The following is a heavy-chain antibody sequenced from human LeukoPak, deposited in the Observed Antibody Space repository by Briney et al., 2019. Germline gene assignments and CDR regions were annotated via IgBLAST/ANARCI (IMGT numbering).Heavy chain of an antibody. J-gene: IGHJ4*02. CDR2: IYYSGST. V-gene: IGHV4-59*11. Sequence: SETLSLTCTVSGGSISSHYWSWMRQPPGKGLEGIGYIYYSGSTNYNPSLKSRVTISVDTSKNQFSLKLSSVTAADTAVYYCARYYYDSSGYYIDGHFDYWGQGTLVTVSS. CDR1: GGSISSHY. D-gene: IGHD3-22*01. CDR3: ARYYYDSSGYYIDGHFDY.